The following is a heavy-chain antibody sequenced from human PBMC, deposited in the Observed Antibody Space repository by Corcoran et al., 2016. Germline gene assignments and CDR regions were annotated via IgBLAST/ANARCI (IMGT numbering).Heavy chain of an antibody. CDR1: GGTFSSYA. V-gene: IGHV1-69*01. D-gene: IGHD2-2*01. CDR3: ASANMVVVPAAISRNDYYYYYGMDV. J-gene: IGHJ6*02. Sequence: QVQLVQSGAEVKKPGSSVKVSCKASGGTFSSYAISWVRQAPGQGLEWLGGIIPIFGTANYAQKFQGRVTITADESTSTAYMELSSLRSEDTAGYYGASANMVVVPAAISRNDYYYYYGMDVWGQGTTVTGSS. CDR2: IIPIFGTA.